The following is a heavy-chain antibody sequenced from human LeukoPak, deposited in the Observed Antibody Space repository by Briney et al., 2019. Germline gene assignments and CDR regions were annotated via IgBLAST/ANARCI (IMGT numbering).Heavy chain of an antibody. V-gene: IGHV3-21*01. J-gene: IGHJ5*02. Sequence: GGSLRLSCAASGFTFSSYSMNWVRQAPGKGLEWVSSISSSSSYIYYADSVKGRFTISRDNAKNSLYLQMNSLRAEDTAVYYCAREPRQIAAAKINWFDPWGQGTLVTVSS. CDR1: GFTFSSYS. D-gene: IGHD6-13*01. CDR2: ISSSSSYI. CDR3: AREPRQIAAAKINWFDP.